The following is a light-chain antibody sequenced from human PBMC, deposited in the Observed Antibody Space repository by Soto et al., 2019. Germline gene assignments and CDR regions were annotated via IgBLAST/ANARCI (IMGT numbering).Light chain of an antibody. CDR1: TGAVSTTHY. Sequence: QAVVTQEPSLIVSPGGTVTLTCGSSTGAVSTTHYPYWFQQKPGQAPRTLIHDTTNRHSGTPARFSGSLLGGKAALTLSGAQAEDEADYYCSLSFDGARSVVFGGGIKLTVL. CDR2: DTT. CDR3: SLSFDGARSVV. J-gene: IGLJ2*01. V-gene: IGLV7-46*01.